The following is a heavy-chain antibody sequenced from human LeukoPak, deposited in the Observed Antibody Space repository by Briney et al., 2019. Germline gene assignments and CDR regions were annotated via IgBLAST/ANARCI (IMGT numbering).Heavy chain of an antibody. J-gene: IGHJ4*02. D-gene: IGHD5-12*01. CDR1: GFTFSSYA. CDR3: AKDGYSDYDPTYFDY. CDR2: ISGSGGST. Sequence: GGSLRLSCAASGFTFSSYAMSWVRQAPGEGVEWVSAISGSGGSTYYADSVKGRFTISRDNSKDTLYLQMNSLRAEDTAVYYCAKDGYSDYDPTYFDYWGQGTLVTVSS. V-gene: IGHV3-23*01.